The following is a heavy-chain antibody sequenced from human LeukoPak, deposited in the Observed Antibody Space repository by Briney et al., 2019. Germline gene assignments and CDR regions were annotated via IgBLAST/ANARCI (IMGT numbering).Heavy chain of an antibody. CDR2: INHSGST. J-gene: IGHJ4*02. CDR1: GGSFSGYY. Sequence: KPSETLSLTCAVYGGSFSGYYWSWIRQPPGKGLEWIGEINHSGSTNYNPSLKSRVVISVDTSRNQFSLRLSSVTAADTAVYYCARGQRITMTDWGQGTLVTVSS. D-gene: IGHD3-22*01. CDR3: ARGQRITMTD. V-gene: IGHV4-34*01.